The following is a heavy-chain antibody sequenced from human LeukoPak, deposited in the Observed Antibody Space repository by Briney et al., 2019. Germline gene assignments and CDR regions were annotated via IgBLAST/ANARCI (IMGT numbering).Heavy chain of an antibody. CDR1: GYTFTSYG. D-gene: IGHD2-15*01. V-gene: IGHV1-18*01. CDR2: ISAYNGNT. J-gene: IGHJ4*02. Sequence: ASVKVSCKASGYTFTSYGISWVRPAPGQGLAWMGWISAYNGNTNYAQKLQGRVTMTTDTSTSTAYMELRSLRSDDTAVYYCARAPYCSGGSCYSGDFDYWGQGTLVTVSS. CDR3: ARAPYCSGGSCYSGDFDY.